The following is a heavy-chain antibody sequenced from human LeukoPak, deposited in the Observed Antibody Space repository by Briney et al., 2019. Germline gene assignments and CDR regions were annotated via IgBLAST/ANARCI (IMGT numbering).Heavy chain of an antibody. Sequence: ASMKVSCKASGYTFTSYGISWVRQAPGQGLEWMGWVSGYNGNTNYVQRFQGRVTMTTDTSTTTAYMELRNLRSDDTAVYYCARDIATVVHQDWGQGTLITVSS. D-gene: IGHD2-15*01. CDR2: VSGYNGNT. V-gene: IGHV1-18*01. CDR1: GYTFTSYG. J-gene: IGHJ4*02. CDR3: ARDIATVVHQD.